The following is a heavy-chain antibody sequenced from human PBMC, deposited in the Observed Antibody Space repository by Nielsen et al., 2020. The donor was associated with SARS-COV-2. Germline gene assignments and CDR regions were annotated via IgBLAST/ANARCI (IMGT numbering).Heavy chain of an antibody. J-gene: IGHJ6*02. D-gene: IGHD2-2*01. CDR1: GYTFTGYY. Sequence: ASVKVSCKASGYTFTGYYMHWVRQAPGQGLEWVGWISAYNGNTTYAQKLQVRVTMTTDTSTSTAYMELRSLRFDDTAVYYCARDLEYCSSTSCSGYYYYGMDVWGQGTTVTVSS. CDR3: ARDLEYCSSTSCSGYYYYGMDV. V-gene: IGHV1-18*04. CDR2: ISAYNGNT.